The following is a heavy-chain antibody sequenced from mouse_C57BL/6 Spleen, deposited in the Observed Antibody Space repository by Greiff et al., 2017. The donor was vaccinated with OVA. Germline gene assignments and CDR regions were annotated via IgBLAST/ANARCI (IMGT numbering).Heavy chain of an antibody. D-gene: IGHD2-1*01. CDR1: GYTFTSYW. J-gene: IGHJ4*01. Sequence: QVQLKQPGAELVKLGASVKMSCKASGYTFTSYWITWVKQRPGQGLEWIGDIYPGSGSTTYNEKFKSKATLTVDTSSSTAYMQLSSLTPEDSAVYYCARGGCPSYGNYDARDYCGEGTSVTVSS. CDR2: IYPGSGST. V-gene: IGHV1-55*01. CDR3: ARGGCPSYGNYDARDY.